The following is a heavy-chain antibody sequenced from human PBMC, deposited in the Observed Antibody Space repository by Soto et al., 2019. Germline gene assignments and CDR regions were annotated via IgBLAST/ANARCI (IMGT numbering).Heavy chain of an antibody. CDR1: GFTVSNNH. D-gene: IGHD3-22*01. CDR2: VHGGGST. CDR3: AKDSSSTMIVVVITYPDY. V-gene: IGHV3-53*01. Sequence: PXGSLRLSCAASGFTVSNNHMTWVRQAAGKGLELVSFVHGGGSTSYADSVKGRFTISRDNSKNTLYLQMDSLRAEDTAIYYCAKDSSSTMIVVVITYPDYWGQGTLVTVSS. J-gene: IGHJ4*02.